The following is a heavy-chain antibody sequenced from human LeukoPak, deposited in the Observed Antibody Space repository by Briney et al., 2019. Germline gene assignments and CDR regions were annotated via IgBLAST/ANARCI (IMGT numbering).Heavy chain of an antibody. D-gene: IGHD3-10*01. CDR2: IKQDGSEI. CDR1: GCTFSSYA. CDR3: AKSIWFGELEFDY. V-gene: IGHV3-7*03. J-gene: IGHJ4*02. Sequence: GGSLRLSCAASGCTFSSYAMTWVRQAPGKGLEWVANIKQDGSEIYYVDSVKGRFTISRDNAKSSLYLQMNSLRAEDTAVYYCAKSIWFGELEFDYWGQGTLVTVSS.